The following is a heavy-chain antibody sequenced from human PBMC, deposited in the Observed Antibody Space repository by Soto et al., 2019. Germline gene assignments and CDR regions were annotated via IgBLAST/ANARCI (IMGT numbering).Heavy chain of an antibody. CDR3: ARDSPNQRWMVRGVRPPDY. D-gene: IGHD3-10*01. V-gene: IGHV3-33*01. Sequence: QVQLVESGGGVVQPGRSLRLSCAASGFTFSSYGMHWVRQAPGKGLEWVAVIWYDGSNKYYADSVKGRFTISRDNSKNTLYLQMNSLRAEDTAVYYCARDSPNQRWMVRGVRPPDYWGQGTLVTVSS. J-gene: IGHJ4*02. CDR2: IWYDGSNK. CDR1: GFTFSSYG.